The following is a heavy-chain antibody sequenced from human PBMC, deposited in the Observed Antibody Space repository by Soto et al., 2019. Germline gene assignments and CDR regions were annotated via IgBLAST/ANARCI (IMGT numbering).Heavy chain of an antibody. J-gene: IGHJ5*01. CDR2: ISYDGSNK. CDR3: AKDAILYCSARSCYGGRLDS. CDR1: GFSFSSYG. V-gene: IGHV3-30*18. Sequence: GGSLRLSCAASGFSFSSYGMHWVRQAPGKGLEWVAVISYDGSNKYYADSAKGRFTISRDNSKNTLYLQMNSLRAEDTAVYYCAKDAILYCSARSCYGGRLDSWGHGTLVTVSS. D-gene: IGHD2-15*01.